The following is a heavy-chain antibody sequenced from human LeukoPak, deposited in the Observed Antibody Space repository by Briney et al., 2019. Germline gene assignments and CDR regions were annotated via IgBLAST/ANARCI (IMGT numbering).Heavy chain of an antibody. CDR1: GYSFTSHG. CDR3: ARGRPESPFDP. J-gene: IGHJ5*02. Sequence: VASVKVSCKASGYSFTSHGISWVRQAPGQGLAWMGWISAYNGDTNYAQKFQGRVTMTTDTSTITAYMEMRSLRSDDTAVYFCARGRPESPFDPWGQGTLVTVSS. D-gene: IGHD1-1*01. CDR2: ISAYNGDT. V-gene: IGHV1-18*01.